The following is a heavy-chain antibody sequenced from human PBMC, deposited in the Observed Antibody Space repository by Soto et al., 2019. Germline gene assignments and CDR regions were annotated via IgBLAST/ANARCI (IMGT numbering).Heavy chain of an antibody. CDR1: GFTFGTAD. D-gene: IGHD3-10*01. J-gene: IGHJ5*02. CDR3: MKNSGWFNT. V-gene: IGHV3-23*01. CDR2: IDGSGGIT. Sequence: VGSLRLSCAASGFTFGTADMSWVRQAPGEGLEWVSTIDGSGGITYYADSVKGRFTISRDNSRNTVYLQMNSLRGDDTALYYCMKNSGWFNTWGQGALVTVSS.